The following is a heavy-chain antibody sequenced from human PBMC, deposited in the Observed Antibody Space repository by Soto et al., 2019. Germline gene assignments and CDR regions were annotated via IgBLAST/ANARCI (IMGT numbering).Heavy chain of an antibody. Sequence: GESLKISFKGSGYSFSNYWIAWVHQMPGGGLEWMGIIWPGDSDTRYSPSFRGQVTISADRSISTAYLQWSSLRASDTAMYFCARHRPYSASGHYFDYWGQGTLVTVSS. V-gene: IGHV5-51*07. CDR3: ARHRPYSASGHYFDY. D-gene: IGHD1-26*01. CDR1: GYSFSNYW. CDR2: IWPGDSDT. J-gene: IGHJ4*02.